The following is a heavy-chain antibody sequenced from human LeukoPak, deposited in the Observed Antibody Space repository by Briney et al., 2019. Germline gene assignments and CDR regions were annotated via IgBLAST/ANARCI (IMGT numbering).Heavy chain of an antibody. CDR1: GGSFSGYY. CDR2: INHSGST. CDR3: ARGRAVVVPAAMAYGVDV. Sequence: SETLSLTCAVYGGSFSGYYWSWIRQPPGKGLEWIGEINHSGSTNYNSSLKSRVTISVDTSKNQFSLKLSSVTAADTAVYYCARGRAVVVPAAMAYGVDVWGKGTTVTVSS. V-gene: IGHV4-34*01. D-gene: IGHD2-2*01. J-gene: IGHJ6*04.